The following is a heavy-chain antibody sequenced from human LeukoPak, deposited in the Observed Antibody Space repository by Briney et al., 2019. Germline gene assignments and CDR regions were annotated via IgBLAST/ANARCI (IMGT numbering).Heavy chain of an antibody. J-gene: IGHJ6*02. CDR2: IKRTVYGAPT. V-gene: IGHV3-15*07. Sequence: GGSLRLSCAVTGFPLSDAWMNWVRQAPGKGLEGVGRIKRTVYGAPTDYAAPVRGRFIITRDDSRNMLYLQMNSLKTEDTAVYYCARAATVDDYYGMDVWGQGTTVTVSS. CDR1: GFPLSDAW. D-gene: IGHD4-11*01. CDR3: ARAATVDDYYGMDV.